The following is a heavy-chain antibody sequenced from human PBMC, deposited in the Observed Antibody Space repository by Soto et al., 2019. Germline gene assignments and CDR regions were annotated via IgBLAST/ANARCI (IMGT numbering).Heavy chain of an antibody. D-gene: IGHD1-7*01. CDR3: ARERITGTTPNFDY. J-gene: IGHJ4*02. CDR1: GFTFSSYA. Sequence: QVPLVESGGGVVQPGRSLRLSCAASGFTFSSYAMHWVRQAPGKGLEWVAVISYDGSNKYYADSVKGRFTISRDNSKNTLYLQMNSLRAEDTAVYYCARERITGTTPNFDYWGQGTLVTVSS. CDR2: ISYDGSNK. V-gene: IGHV3-30-3*01.